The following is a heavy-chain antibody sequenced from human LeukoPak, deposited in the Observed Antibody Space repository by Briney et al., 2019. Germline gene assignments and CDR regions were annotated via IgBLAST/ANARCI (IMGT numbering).Heavy chain of an antibody. J-gene: IGHJ4*02. D-gene: IGHD2-2*01. CDR2: VYSRGST. V-gene: IGHV4-4*07. CDR3: ARDCSSTSCYGEPRLTY. CDR1: GGSFSDYY. Sequence: PSETLSLTCSVSGGSFSDYYWSWIRHSAGKGLEWIGRVYSRGSTIYSPSLRSRLTMSLDTSNNQFSLRLRSVTAADTAVYYCARDCSSTSCYGEPRLTYWGQGILVTVSS.